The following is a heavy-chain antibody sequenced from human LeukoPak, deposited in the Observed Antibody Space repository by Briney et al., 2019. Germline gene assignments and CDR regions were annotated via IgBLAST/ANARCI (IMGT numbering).Heavy chain of an antibody. CDR1: GFTFSSYA. Sequence: GGSLRLSCAACGFTFSSYAMHWVRQAPGKGLEYVSAISSNGGSTYYANSVKGRFTISRDNSKNTLYLQMGSLRAEDMAVYYCARAGSSDAFDIWGQGTMVTVSS. J-gene: IGHJ3*02. V-gene: IGHV3-64*01. CDR3: ARAGSSDAFDI. CDR2: ISSNGGST. D-gene: IGHD3-10*01.